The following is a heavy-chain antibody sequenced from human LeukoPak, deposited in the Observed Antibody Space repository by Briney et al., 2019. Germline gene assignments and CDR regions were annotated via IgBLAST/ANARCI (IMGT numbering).Heavy chain of an antibody. J-gene: IGHJ6*03. CDR1: GGSISSYY. Sequence: SETLSLTCTVSGGSISSYYWSWIRQPPGKGLEWIGYIYYSGSTNYNPSLKSRVTISVDTSKNQFSLKLSSVTAADTAVYYCARTGYCSSASCYTASRPHYYYYMDVWGKGSRSPSP. V-gene: IGHV4-59*01. CDR2: IYYSGST. D-gene: IGHD2-2*02. CDR3: ARTGYCSSASCYTASRPHYYYYMDV.